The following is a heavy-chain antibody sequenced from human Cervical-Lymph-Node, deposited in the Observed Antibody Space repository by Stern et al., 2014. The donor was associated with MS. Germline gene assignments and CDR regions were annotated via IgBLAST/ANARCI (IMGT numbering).Heavy chain of an antibody. CDR1: GGTISNYI. CDR2: IIPMFGSA. J-gene: IGHJ4*02. CDR3: ARATSDYIWGTYRFLDS. D-gene: IGHD3-16*02. Sequence: VQLVQSGAEVKKPGSSVKVSCKASGGTISNYIIGWGRQAPGQGLEWMGGIIPMFGSANYAEKFQDRVTMTADESTSTAYMDLSSLRSEDTAVYYCARATSDYIWGTYRFLDSWGQGTLVIVSS. V-gene: IGHV1-69*01.